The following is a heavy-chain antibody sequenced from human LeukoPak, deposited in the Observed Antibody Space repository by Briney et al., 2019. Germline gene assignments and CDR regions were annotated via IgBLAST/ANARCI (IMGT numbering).Heavy chain of an antibody. CDR3: ARAGYCSSTSCQWVPLV. D-gene: IGHD2-2*03. V-gene: IGHV4-59*01. J-gene: IGHJ6*02. CDR1: GGSMKNYY. Sequence: PSETLSLTCTVSGGSMKNYYWIWIRQSPGKGLEWVGYIYYSGSTNYNPSLKSRVTISVDTSKKQFSLKLSSVTAADTAVYYCARAGYCSSTSCQWVPLVWGQGTTVTVSS. CDR2: IYYSGST.